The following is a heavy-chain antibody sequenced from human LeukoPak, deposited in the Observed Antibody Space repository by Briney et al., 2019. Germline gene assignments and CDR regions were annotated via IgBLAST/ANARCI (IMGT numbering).Heavy chain of an antibody. CDR1: GDSVSSNSVT. Sequence: SQTLSLTCAISGDSVSSNSVTWNWIRQSPSRGLEWLGRTYYRSTWYNDYAVSVRGRITVNPDTSKNQFSLKVSSVSAADTAVYYCARGNRPYGEHKAFDIWGHGTTVTVSP. CDR3: ARGNRPYGEHKAFDI. V-gene: IGHV6-1*01. J-gene: IGHJ3*02. CDR2: TYYRSTWYN. D-gene: IGHD3-10*01.